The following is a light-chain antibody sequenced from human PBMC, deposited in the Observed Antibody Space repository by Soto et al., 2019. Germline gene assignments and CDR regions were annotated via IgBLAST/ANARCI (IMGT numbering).Light chain of an antibody. Sequence: QSALTQTASVSGSPGQSITISCTGTSNDVGIYNYVSWYQQHPGKAPKLMIYEVTNRPSGVSDRFSGSKSDNTASLTISGLQAEDEADYYCSSYTISSTWVFGGGTKLTVL. J-gene: IGLJ3*02. CDR1: SNDVGIYNY. V-gene: IGLV2-14*01. CDR3: SSYTISSTWV. CDR2: EVT.